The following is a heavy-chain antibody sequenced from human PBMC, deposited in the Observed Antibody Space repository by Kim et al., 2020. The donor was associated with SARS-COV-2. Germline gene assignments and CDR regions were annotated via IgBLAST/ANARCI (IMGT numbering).Heavy chain of an antibody. V-gene: IGHV4-31*03. CDR1: GGSISSGGYY. D-gene: IGHD3-10*01. J-gene: IGHJ5*02. CDR3: ARASTMVRGVIPLQTKQNWFDP. CDR2: IYYSGST. Sequence: SETLSLTCTVSGGSISSGGYYWSWIRQHPGKGLEWIGYIYYSGSTYYNPSLKSRVTISVDTSKNQFSLKLSSVTAADTAVYYCARASTMVRGVIPLQTKQNWFDPWGQGTLVTVSS.